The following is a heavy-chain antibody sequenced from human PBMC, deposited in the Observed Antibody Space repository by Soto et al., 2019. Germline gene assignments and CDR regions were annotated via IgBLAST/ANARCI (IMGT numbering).Heavy chain of an antibody. D-gene: IGHD1-26*01. J-gene: IGHJ4*02. Sequence: QLQLQESGPGLVKPSETLSLTCTVSGGSITSNAYYWGWIRQPPGKGLEWLGYIYYSGSASYNPSLNSRVTMSVDTSKNQFSLKLSSVTAADTAVYYCARRPKRGSYSWCFDYWGQGTLVTVSS. V-gene: IGHV4-39*01. CDR3: ARRPKRGSYSWCFDY. CDR2: IYYSGSA. CDR1: GGSITSNAYY.